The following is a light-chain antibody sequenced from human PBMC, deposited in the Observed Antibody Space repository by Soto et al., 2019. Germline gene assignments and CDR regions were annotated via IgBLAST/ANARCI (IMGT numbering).Light chain of an antibody. J-gene: IGKJ2*01. Sequence: DIVMTQSPDSLAVSLGERATINCKSSQSVLYSSNNKNYLAWYQHKPGQPPKLLNYWASTRESGVPDRFSGSGSGTDFTLTVSSLQAEDVAVYYCQQYYSNPLTFGQGTKLEIK. V-gene: IGKV4-1*01. CDR3: QQYYSNPLT. CDR1: QSVLYSSNNKNY. CDR2: WAS.